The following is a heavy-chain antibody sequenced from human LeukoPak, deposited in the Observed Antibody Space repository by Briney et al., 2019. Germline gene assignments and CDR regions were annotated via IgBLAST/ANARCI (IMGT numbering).Heavy chain of an antibody. CDR2: MNPNSGNT. J-gene: IGHJ4*02. D-gene: IGHD2-2*01. Sequence: ASVKVSCKASGYTFTSYDINWVRQATGQGLEWMGWMNPNSGNTGYAQKLQGRVTMTRNTSISTAYMELSSLRSEDTAVYYCARFGVSCSSTSCHPSVYWGQGTLVTVSS. V-gene: IGHV1-8*01. CDR3: ARFGVSCSSTSCHPSVY. CDR1: GYTFTSYD.